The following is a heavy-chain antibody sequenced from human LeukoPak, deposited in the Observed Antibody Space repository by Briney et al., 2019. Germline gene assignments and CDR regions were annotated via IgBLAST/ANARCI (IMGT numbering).Heavy chain of an antibody. Sequence: SETLSLTCTVSGGSISSYYWSWIRQPPGKGLEWIWYIYYSGSTNYNPSLKSRVTISVDTSKNQFSLKLSSVTAADTAVYYCARTYYYDSSGYHLDYWGQGTLVTVSS. J-gene: IGHJ4*02. CDR1: GGSISSYY. CDR2: IYYSGST. V-gene: IGHV4-59*01. CDR3: ARTYYYDSSGYHLDY. D-gene: IGHD3-22*01.